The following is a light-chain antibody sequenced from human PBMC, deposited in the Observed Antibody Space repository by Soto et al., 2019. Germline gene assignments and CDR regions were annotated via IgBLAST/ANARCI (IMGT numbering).Light chain of an antibody. V-gene: IGKV1-39*01. J-gene: IGKJ1*01. Sequence: IQLTQSPSSLCASVGDRVTITCRASQSISSFLNWYQHKPGEAPKLLIDGASRLQSGVPSRFRGSGSGTDFTLTISSLHAEDFATYCCQQSYSTPQTFGQGTKVDIK. CDR2: GAS. CDR3: QQSYSTPQT. CDR1: QSISSF.